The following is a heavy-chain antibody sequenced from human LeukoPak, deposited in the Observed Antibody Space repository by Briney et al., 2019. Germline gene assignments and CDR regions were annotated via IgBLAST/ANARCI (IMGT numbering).Heavy chain of an antibody. V-gene: IGHV3-33*01. CDR3: ARGKLGDYDILTGFDY. J-gene: IGHJ4*02. CDR2: IWYDGSNE. D-gene: IGHD3-9*01. Sequence: PGGSLRLSCAASGFALNNYAMHWVRQAPGKGLEWVAVIWYDGSNEYYSDSVKGRFAISRDISKNTLYLQMNSLRAEDTAVYYCARGKLGDYDILTGFDYWGQGTLVTVSS. CDR1: GFALNNYA.